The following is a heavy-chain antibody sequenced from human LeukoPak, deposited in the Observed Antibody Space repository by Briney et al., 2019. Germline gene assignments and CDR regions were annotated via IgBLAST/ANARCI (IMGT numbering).Heavy chain of an antibody. CDR3: ARYSNQQDYYYYMDV. CDR2: IIPIFGP. D-gene: IGHD4-11*01. Sequence: SVKVSCKASGGTFSTFPISWVRQAPGQGLEWIGGIIPIFGPNYAQKFQGRATISADESTSTAYMELSSLRSEDTAVYYCARYSNQQDYYYYMDVWGKGTTVTVSS. J-gene: IGHJ6*03. V-gene: IGHV1-69*01. CDR1: GGTFSTFP.